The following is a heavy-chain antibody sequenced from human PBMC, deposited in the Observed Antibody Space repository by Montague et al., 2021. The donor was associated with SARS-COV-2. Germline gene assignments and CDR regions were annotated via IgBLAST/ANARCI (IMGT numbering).Heavy chain of an antibody. D-gene: IGHD6-13*01. CDR1: GLPLSTSGLC. J-gene: IGHJ4*02. V-gene: IGHV2-70*01. CDR3: ARIHNDSWYVSYFDY. Sequence: PALVKPTQTLTLTCTLSGLPLSTSGLCVGWIRQPPGKALEWLALTDWDDDKYYSPSLKTRLSISKDTSKNQVVLTMANMEPVDTATYYCARIHNDSWYVSYFDYWGQGILVTVSS. CDR2: TDWDDDK.